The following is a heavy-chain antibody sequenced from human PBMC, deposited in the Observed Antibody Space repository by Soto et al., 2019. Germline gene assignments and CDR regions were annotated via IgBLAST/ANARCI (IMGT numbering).Heavy chain of an antibody. Sequence: SETLSLTCAVYGGSFSGYYWSWIRQPPGKGLEWIGEINHSGSTNYNPSLKSRVTISVDTSKNQFSLKLSSVTAADTAVYYCARTTNENYYYGMDVWGQGTTVTVSS. V-gene: IGHV4-34*01. J-gene: IGHJ6*02. D-gene: IGHD2-8*01. CDR3: ARTTNENYYYGMDV. CDR1: GGSFSGYY. CDR2: INHSGST.